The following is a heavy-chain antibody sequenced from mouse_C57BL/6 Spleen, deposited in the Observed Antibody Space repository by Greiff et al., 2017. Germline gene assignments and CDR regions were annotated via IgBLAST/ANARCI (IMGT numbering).Heavy chain of an antibody. V-gene: IGHV1-50*01. D-gene: IGHD2-5*01. CDR3: AGGGYYSNYEFAY. Sequence: VQLQQPGAELVKPGASVKLSCKASGYTFTSYWMQWVKQRPGQGLAWIGEIDPSDSYTNYNQKFKGKVTLTVDTSSSTAYMQLSSLTSEDSAVYYCAGGGYYSNYEFAYWGQGTLVTVSA. CDR1: GYTFTSYW. J-gene: IGHJ3*01. CDR2: IDPSDSYT.